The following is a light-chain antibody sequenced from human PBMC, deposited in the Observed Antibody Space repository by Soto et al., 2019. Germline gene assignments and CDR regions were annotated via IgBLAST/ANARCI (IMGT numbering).Light chain of an antibody. Sequence: EIVLTQSPGTLSLSPGERATLSCRASQSVSSNSLAWYQHKSGQPPRLLIYAASRRATDIPDRFSGSGSGTDFTLTISRLEPEDFAIYYCHQFGSSPPRTFGQGTKVDIK. V-gene: IGKV3-20*01. CDR2: AAS. CDR3: HQFGSSPPRT. J-gene: IGKJ1*01. CDR1: QSVSSNS.